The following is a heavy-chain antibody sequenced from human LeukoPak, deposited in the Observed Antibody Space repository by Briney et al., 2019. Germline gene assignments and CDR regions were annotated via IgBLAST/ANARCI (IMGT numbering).Heavy chain of an antibody. CDR1: GYTFTSYH. D-gene: IGHD3-22*01. CDR2: INPSGGTT. Sequence: ASVKVSCKASGYTFTSYHMHWVRQAPGQGLEWMGIINPSGGTTNYAQKFRGRVTITRNTSISTAYMELSSLRSEDTAVYYCAREDYYDSGSNDYWGQGTLVTVSS. V-gene: IGHV1-46*01. CDR3: AREDYYDSGSNDY. J-gene: IGHJ4*02.